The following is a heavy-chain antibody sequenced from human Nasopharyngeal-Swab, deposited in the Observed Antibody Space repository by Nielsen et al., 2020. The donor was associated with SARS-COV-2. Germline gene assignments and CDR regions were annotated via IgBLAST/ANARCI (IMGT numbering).Heavy chain of an antibody. Sequence: ASVKVSCKASGYTFTSYGISWVRQAPGQGLEGRGWISAYNGNTNYAQKLQGRVTMTTDTSTSTAYMELRSLRSDDTAVYYYASPGGIYCSSTSCYSDYYYYYGMDVWGQGTTVTVSS. J-gene: IGHJ6*02. CDR3: ASPGGIYCSSTSCYSDYYYYYGMDV. V-gene: IGHV1-18*01. CDR1: GYTFTSYG. CDR2: ISAYNGNT. D-gene: IGHD2-2*01.